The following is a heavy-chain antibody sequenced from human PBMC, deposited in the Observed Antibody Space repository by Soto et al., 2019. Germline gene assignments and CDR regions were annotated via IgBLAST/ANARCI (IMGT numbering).Heavy chain of an antibody. CDR3: ASVDYGDNVFDY. V-gene: IGHV3-30-3*01. J-gene: IGHJ4*02. CDR1: GFTFNSYV. D-gene: IGHD4-17*01. CDR2: MLSDGTNK. Sequence: QVHLVESGGGVVQPGRSLRLSCEVSGFTFNSYVIHWVRQAPGKGLESVAIMLSDGTNKYYADSVKGRFTVSRDNPRNKMYLQMNSLRPEDTAVYYCASVDYGDNVFDYWGQGTLVTVSS.